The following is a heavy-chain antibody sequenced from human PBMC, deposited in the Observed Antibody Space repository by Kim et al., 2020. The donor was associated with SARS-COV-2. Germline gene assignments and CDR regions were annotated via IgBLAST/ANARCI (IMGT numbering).Heavy chain of an antibody. Sequence: GGSLRLSCAASGFTFSDYYMSWIRQAPGKGLEWVSYISSSGSTIYYADSVKGRFTISRDNAKNSLYLQMNSLRAEDTAVYYCARAGFFAMVRGVTNYYYYGMDVWGQGTTVTVSS. V-gene: IGHV3-11*01. CDR3: ARAGFFAMVRGVTNYYYYGMDV. CDR1: GFTFSDYY. J-gene: IGHJ6*02. D-gene: IGHD3-10*01. CDR2: ISSSGSTI.